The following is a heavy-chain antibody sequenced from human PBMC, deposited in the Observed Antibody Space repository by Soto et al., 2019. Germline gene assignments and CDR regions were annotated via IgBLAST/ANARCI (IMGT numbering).Heavy chain of an antibody. Sequence: PGGSLRLSCAASGFTFSNYAMIWVRQAPGKGLEWVSSISGSGGSTYYADSVQGRFTISRDNSKNTLYLQMNSLRAEDTAIYYCAKGGSITMILVVIIDFDYWGQGTQVTVSS. CDR2: ISGSGGST. CDR1: GFTFSNYA. J-gene: IGHJ4*02. D-gene: IGHD3-22*01. V-gene: IGHV3-23*01. CDR3: AKGGSITMILVVIIDFDY.